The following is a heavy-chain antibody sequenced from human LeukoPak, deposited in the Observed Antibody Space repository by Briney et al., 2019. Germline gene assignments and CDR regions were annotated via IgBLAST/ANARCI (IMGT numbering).Heavy chain of an antibody. D-gene: IGHD2-8*02. J-gene: IGHJ4*02. Sequence: GGSLRLSCAASGFTFSSYEMNWVRQAPGKGLEWVSYISSSGSTIYYADSVEGRFTISRDNAKNSLYLQMNSLRAEDTAVYYCARYPSGGYYFDYWGQGTLVTVSS. CDR1: GFTFSSYE. CDR3: ARYPSGGYYFDY. V-gene: IGHV3-48*03. CDR2: ISSSGSTI.